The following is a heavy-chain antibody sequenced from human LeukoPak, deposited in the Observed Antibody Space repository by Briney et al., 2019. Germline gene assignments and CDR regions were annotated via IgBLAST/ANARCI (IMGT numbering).Heavy chain of an antibody. Sequence: ASVKVSCKASGYTFTGYYMHWVRQAPGQGLEWMGWINPNSGGTNYAQKFQGRVTMTRDTSISTAYMELSRLRSDDTAVYYCARESTLIYGDYGDPYYYYMDVWGKGTTVTVSS. CDR3: ARESTLIYGDYGDPYYYYMDV. V-gene: IGHV1-2*02. CDR2: INPNSGGT. CDR1: GYTFTGYY. J-gene: IGHJ6*03. D-gene: IGHD4-17*01.